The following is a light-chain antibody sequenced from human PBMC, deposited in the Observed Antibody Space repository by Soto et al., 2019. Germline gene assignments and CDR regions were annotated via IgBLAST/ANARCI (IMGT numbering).Light chain of an antibody. Sequence: QSVLTQPPSASGTPGQRVTISCSGSSSNIGSNYVYWYQQLPGTAPKLLIYSNNQRPSGVPDRFSGSKSGTSASLAISGLRSEDEADYYCAAWDDSLSGPVLGGGTKVTV. J-gene: IGLJ3*02. CDR1: SSNIGSNY. CDR3: AAWDDSLSGPV. V-gene: IGLV1-47*02. CDR2: SNN.